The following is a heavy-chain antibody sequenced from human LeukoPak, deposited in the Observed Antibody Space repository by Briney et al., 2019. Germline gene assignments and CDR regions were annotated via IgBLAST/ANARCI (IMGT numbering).Heavy chain of an antibody. J-gene: IGHJ4*02. CDR1: GCSFNNYA. CDR3: AKGASDYIEIAYFDY. V-gene: IGHV3-23*01. CDR2: IFGRSGST. Sequence: GGSLRLSCVASGCSFNNYAMNWVRQAPGKGLEWVSHIFGRSGSTFYEASVKGRFTISRDKSKNTLYLQRTSLRAKDTAAYYRAKGASDYIEIAYFDYWGQGSLVTVSS. D-gene: IGHD5-12*01.